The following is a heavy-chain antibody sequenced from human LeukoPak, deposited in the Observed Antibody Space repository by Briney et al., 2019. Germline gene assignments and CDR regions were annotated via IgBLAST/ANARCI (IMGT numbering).Heavy chain of an antibody. CDR1: GGSISSSSYY. CDR3: ARPGGGGWYFDL. Sequence: PSETLSLTCIVSGGSISSSSYYWGWIRQPPGKGLEWIGSIYYSGSTYYNPSLKSRVTISLDTSKKQFSLKLSSVTAADTAVYYCARPGGGGWYFDLWGRGTLVTVSS. V-gene: IGHV4-39*01. D-gene: IGHD3-10*01. CDR2: IYYSGST. J-gene: IGHJ2*01.